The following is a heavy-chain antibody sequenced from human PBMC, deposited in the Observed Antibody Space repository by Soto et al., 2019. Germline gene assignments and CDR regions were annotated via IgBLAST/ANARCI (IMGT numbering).Heavy chain of an antibody. D-gene: IGHD1-26*01. CDR1: GGTFSSYT. CDR3: ARDLGDSGSYLPFDY. Sequence: QVQLVQSGAEVKKPGSSVKVSCTASGGTFSSYTISWVRQAPGQGLEWMGRIIPILGIANYAQKFQGRVTITADKSTSTAYMELSSLRSEDTAVYYCARDLGDSGSYLPFDYWGQGTLVTVSS. CDR2: IIPILGIA. J-gene: IGHJ4*02. V-gene: IGHV1-69*08.